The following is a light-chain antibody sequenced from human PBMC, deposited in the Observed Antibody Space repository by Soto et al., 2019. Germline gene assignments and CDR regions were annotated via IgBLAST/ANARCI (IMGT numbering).Light chain of an antibody. V-gene: IGLV2-23*02. CDR1: SSDVGSYNL. CDR2: EVS. Sequence: QSALTQPASLSGYPGQSITISCPGNSSDVGSYNLVSWYQQHPGKAPKLMIYEVSKRPSGVSNRFSGSKSGNTASLTISGLQAEDEADYYCCSYAGSSTSLYVFGPGTKVTVL. CDR3: CSYAGSSTSLYV. J-gene: IGLJ1*01.